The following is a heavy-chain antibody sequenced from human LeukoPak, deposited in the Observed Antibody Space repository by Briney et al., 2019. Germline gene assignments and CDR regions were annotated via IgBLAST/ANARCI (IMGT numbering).Heavy chain of an antibody. V-gene: IGHV3-20*04. CDR2: INWNGGST. D-gene: IGHD3-16*02. J-gene: IGHJ4*02. Sequence: RPGGSLRLSCAASGFTFDDYGMSWVRQAPGKGLEWVSGINWNGGSTGYADSVKGRFTISRDNAKNSLYLQMNSLRAEDTAVYYCARAGDYVWGSYRYGYYFDYWGQGTLVTVSS. CDR3: ARAGDYVWGSYRYGYYFDY. CDR1: GFTFDDYG.